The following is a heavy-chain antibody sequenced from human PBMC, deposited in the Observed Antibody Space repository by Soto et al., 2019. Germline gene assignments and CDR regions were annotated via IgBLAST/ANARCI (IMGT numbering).Heavy chain of an antibody. CDR1: GFTFSSYG. CDR3: AKDHGSSGYYQYY. J-gene: IGHJ4*02. D-gene: IGHD3-22*01. V-gene: IGHV3-30*18. CDR2: ISYDGSNK. Sequence: QVQLVESGGGVVQPGRSLRLSCAASGFTFSSYGMHWVRQAPGKGLEWVAVISYDGSNKYYADSVKGRFTISRDNSKNTLYLQMNSLRAEDTAVYYCAKDHGSSGYYQYYWGQGTLVTVSS.